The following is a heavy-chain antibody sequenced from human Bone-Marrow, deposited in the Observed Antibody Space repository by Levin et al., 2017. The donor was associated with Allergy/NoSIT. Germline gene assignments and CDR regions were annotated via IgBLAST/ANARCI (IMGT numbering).Heavy chain of an antibody. CDR1: GASINIGGYS. CDR3: ARGNRGFDY. V-gene: IGHV4-30-2*01. CDR2: IYNTGII. Sequence: PSETLSLTCAVSGASINIGGYSWSWLRQPPGKGLEWIAYIYNTGIIHYNPSLKSRITMSLDKSMNQFSLNLTSVTAADTAVYFCARGNRGFDYWGQGSLVTVSS. D-gene: IGHD3-10*01. J-gene: IGHJ4*02.